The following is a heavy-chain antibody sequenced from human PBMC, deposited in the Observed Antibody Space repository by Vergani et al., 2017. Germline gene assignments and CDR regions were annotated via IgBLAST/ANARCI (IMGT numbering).Heavy chain of an antibody. J-gene: IGHJ3*02. CDR3: ARTYDSSGYHAMGDAFDI. CDR2: IYHSGST. Sequence: QLQLQESGSGLVKPSQTLSLTCAVSGGSISSGGYSWSWIRQPPGKGLEWIGYIYHSGSTYYNPSLKSRVTISVDRSKNQFSLKLSSVTAADTAVYYCARTYDSSGYHAMGDAFDIWGQGTMVTVSS. V-gene: IGHV4-30-2*01. CDR1: GGSISSGGYS. D-gene: IGHD3-22*01.